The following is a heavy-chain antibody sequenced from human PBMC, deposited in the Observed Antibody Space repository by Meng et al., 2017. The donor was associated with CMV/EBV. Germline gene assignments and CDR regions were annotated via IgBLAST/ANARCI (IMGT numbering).Heavy chain of an antibody. CDR3: AREGFDY. Sequence: QVQLVRFGAELHTPVHSVKVSCKSSGYTFNSYGSSWLRQATGQGLEWMGWISAYNGNTNYAQKLQGRVTMTTDTSTSTAYMELRSLRSDDTAVYYCAREGFDYWGQETLVTVSS. V-gene: IGHV1-18*01. J-gene: IGHJ4*02. CDR2: ISAYNGNT. CDR1: GYTFNSYG.